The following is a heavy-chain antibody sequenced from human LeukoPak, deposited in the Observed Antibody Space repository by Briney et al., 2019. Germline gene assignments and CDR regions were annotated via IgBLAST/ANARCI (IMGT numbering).Heavy chain of an antibody. CDR3: ARSMITFGGVIVIGY. Sequence: ASVKVSCKASGGTFSSYAISWVRQAPGQGLEWMGRIIPILGIANYAQKFQGRVTITADKSTSTAYMELSSLGSEDTAVYYCARSMITFGGVIVIGYWGQGTLVTVSS. J-gene: IGHJ4*02. V-gene: IGHV1-69*04. D-gene: IGHD3-16*02. CDR1: GGTFSSYA. CDR2: IIPILGIA.